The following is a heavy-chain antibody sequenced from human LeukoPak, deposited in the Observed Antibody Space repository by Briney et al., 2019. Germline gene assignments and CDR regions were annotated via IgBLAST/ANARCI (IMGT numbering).Heavy chain of an antibody. J-gene: IGHJ4*02. CDR1: GFTFSSYS. Sequence: PGGSLRLSCAASGFTFSSYSMNWVRQAPGKGLEWVSYISSSSSTIYYADSVKGRFTISRDNAKNSLYLQMNSLRAEDTAVYYCARDGIRRLRFLEWLVDWGQGTLVTVSS. D-gene: IGHD3-3*01. CDR2: ISSSSSTI. V-gene: IGHV3-48*01. CDR3: ARDGIRRLRFLEWLVD.